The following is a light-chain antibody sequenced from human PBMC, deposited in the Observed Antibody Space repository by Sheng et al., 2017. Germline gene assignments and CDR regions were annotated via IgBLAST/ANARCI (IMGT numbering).Light chain of an antibody. CDR3: QQYNNWPSWT. CDR2: GAS. V-gene: IGKV3-15*01. Sequence: EIVMTQSPATLSVSPGERATLSCRASQSVSSNLAWYQQKPGQAPRLLIYGASTRATGIPARFSGSGSGTEFTLTISSLQSEDFAVYYCQQYNNWPSWTFGQGTNCGNQT. CDR1: QSVSSN. J-gene: IGKJ1*01.